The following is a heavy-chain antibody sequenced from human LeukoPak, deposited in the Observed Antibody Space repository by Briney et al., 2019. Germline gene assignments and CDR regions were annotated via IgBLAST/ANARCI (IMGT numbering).Heavy chain of an antibody. CDR3: ARAGGLRYFDWLFDY. J-gene: IGHJ4*02. CDR2: IYSGGTT. Sequence: PGGSLRLSCAASGFTVSSSYMSWVRQAPEKGLEWVSVIYSGGTTYYADSVKGRFTISRDNSMNALYLQMNSLRAEDTAVYYCARAGGLRYFDWLFDYWGQGTLVTVSS. V-gene: IGHV3-53*01. CDR1: GFTVSSSY. D-gene: IGHD3-9*01.